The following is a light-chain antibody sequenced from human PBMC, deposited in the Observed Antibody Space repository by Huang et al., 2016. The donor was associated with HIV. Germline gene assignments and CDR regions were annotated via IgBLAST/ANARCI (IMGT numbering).Light chain of an antibody. V-gene: IGKV3-11*01. J-gene: IGKJ4*01. Sequence: EIVLTQSPATLSLSPGESAALFCRASHSLGGNLALYQQRPGQAPRLLIYDTSNRATGLPARFTGSGSGTDYTLTISGLEPEDFAVYYCQQRSDWPLTFGGGTKVDIK. CDR2: DTS. CDR3: QQRSDWPLT. CDR1: HSLGGN.